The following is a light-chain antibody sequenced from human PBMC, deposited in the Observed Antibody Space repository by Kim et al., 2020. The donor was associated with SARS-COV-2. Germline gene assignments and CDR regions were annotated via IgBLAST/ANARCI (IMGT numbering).Light chain of an antibody. CDR2: DAS. J-gene: IGKJ2*01. V-gene: IGKV3-11*01. CDR3: QQRYNWPHT. Sequence: IVLAQSPATLSLSPGERATLSCRASQSVSSYLAWYQQKPGQAPRLLIYDASNRATGIPARFSGSGSGTDFTLTISSLEPEDFAVYYCQQRYNWPHTFGQGTKLEI. CDR1: QSVSSY.